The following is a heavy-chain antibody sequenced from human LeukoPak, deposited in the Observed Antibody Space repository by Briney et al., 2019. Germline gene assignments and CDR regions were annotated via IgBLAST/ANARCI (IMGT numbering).Heavy chain of an antibody. J-gene: IGHJ4*02. CDR3: ARNGYYYDSSGYSAVDY. Sequence: ASVKVSCTASGFTFTGYYMHWVRQAPGQGREWMGRINPNSGGTDYAQKFQGRVTMTRDTSISTAYMELSRLRSDDTAVYYCARNGYYYDSSGYSAVDYWGQGTLVTVSS. CDR2: INPNSGGT. CDR1: GFTFTGYY. V-gene: IGHV1-2*06. D-gene: IGHD3-22*01.